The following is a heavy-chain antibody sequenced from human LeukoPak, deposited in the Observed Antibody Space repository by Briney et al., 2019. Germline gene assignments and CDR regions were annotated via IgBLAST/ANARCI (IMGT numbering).Heavy chain of an antibody. Sequence: SETLSLTCAVSGYSISSGYYWGWIRQPPGKGLEWIGSIYHSGSTYYNPSLKSRVTISVDTSKNQFSLKLRSVTAADTAEYYSARHPPKKGFDTWGQGTLVTVSS. V-gene: IGHV4-38-2*01. CDR2: IYHSGST. CDR3: ARHPPKKGFDT. J-gene: IGHJ3*02. CDR1: GYSISSGYY.